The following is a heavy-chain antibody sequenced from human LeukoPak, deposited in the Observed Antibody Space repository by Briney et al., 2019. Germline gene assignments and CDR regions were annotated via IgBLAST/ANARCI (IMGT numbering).Heavy chain of an antibody. CDR3: ARDLSEVVIATFDY. J-gene: IGHJ4*02. D-gene: IGHD2-21*01. Sequence: VGSLRLSCAASGFTFSSYSMNWVRQAPGKGLEWVSYISSSSSTIYYADSLKGRFTISRDNAKNSLYLQMNSLGAEDTAVYYCARDLSEVVIATFDYWGQGTLVTVSS. V-gene: IGHV3-48*01. CDR2: ISSSSSTI. CDR1: GFTFSSYS.